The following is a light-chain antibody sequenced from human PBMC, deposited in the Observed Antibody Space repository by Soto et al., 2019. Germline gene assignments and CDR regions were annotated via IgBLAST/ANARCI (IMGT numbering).Light chain of an antibody. CDR3: VSFAGGTYV. Sequence: QSALTQPPSASGSPGQSVTISCTGTSSDVGAYIFVSWYQQHPAKAPKLMIYDVNRRPSGVPDRFSGSKSGNTASLTVSGLQAEDEADYYCVSFAGGTYVFGTGTKVTVL. J-gene: IGLJ1*01. CDR1: SSDVGAYIF. CDR2: DVN. V-gene: IGLV2-8*01.